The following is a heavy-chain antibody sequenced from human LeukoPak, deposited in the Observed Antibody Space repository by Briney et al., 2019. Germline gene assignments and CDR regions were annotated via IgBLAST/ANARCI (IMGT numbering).Heavy chain of an antibody. V-gene: IGHV3-7*03. CDR2: IKKDGSER. J-gene: IGHJ4*02. Sequence: GGSLRLSCAASEFSFSDYWMTWVRQAPGKGLEWVADIKKDGSERNQVDSVKGRFTIFRDNAKSSLYLQMNSLRADDTAVYYCARGDYDFWSGNWRFDTWGQGTLVTVSS. CDR3: ARGDYDFWSGNWRFDT. CDR1: EFSFSDYW. D-gene: IGHD3-3*01.